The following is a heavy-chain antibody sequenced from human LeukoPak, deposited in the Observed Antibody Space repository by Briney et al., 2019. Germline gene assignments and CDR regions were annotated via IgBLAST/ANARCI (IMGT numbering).Heavy chain of an antibody. CDR3: AKDGGIAVAGTFDY. Sequence: GGSRRLSCSASGFTFSNYAMHWVRQAPGKGLEYVSAISSNGGSTYYADSVKGRFTISRDNSKNTLYLQMISLRAEDTAVYYCAKDGGIAVAGTFDYWGQGTLVTVSS. J-gene: IGHJ4*02. D-gene: IGHD6-19*01. CDR1: GFTFSNYA. V-gene: IGHV3-64*04. CDR2: ISSNGGST.